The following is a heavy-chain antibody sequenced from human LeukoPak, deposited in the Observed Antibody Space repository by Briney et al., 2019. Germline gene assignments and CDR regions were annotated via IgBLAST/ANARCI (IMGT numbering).Heavy chain of an antibody. CDR1: GYTFTSYY. V-gene: IGHV1-46*01. Sequence: GASVKVSCKASGYTFTSYYMHWVRQAPGQGLEWMGIINPSGGSTSYAQKFQGRVTMTRDMSTSTVYMELSSLRSEDTAVYYCARGGYYDFWSGSTGFDYWGQGTLVTVSS. D-gene: IGHD3-3*01. CDR2: INPSGGST. CDR3: ARGGYYDFWSGSTGFDY. J-gene: IGHJ4*02.